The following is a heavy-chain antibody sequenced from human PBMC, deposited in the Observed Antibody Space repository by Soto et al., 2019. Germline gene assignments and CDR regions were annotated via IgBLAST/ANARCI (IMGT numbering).Heavy chain of an antibody. CDR3: ARAPTYYDDYFFWFDY. CDR2: IYYSGNT. CDR1: GVSISTGDYY. J-gene: IGHJ4*02. Sequence: PSGTLSLTCTVSGVSISTGDYYWSWIRQPPGKGLEWIGYIYYSGNTYYNPSLKSRVTISLDTSKNQFSLKLSSVTAADTAVYYCARAPTYYDDYFFWFDYWGQGTLV. V-gene: IGHV4-30-4*01. D-gene: IGHD4-17*01.